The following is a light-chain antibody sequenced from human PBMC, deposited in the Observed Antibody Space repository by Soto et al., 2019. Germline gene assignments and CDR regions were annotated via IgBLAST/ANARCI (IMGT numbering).Light chain of an antibody. CDR3: QQYGRSPPIT. V-gene: IGKV3-20*01. Sequence: EMVLTQSPGTLSLSPGERATLSCRASQSVSSNYLAWYQQKPGQPPRLLIYGASSRATGIPDRFSGSGSGTDFTLTISRLEPGDFAVYFCQQYGRSPPITFGQGTRL. CDR1: QSVSSNY. J-gene: IGKJ5*01. CDR2: GAS.